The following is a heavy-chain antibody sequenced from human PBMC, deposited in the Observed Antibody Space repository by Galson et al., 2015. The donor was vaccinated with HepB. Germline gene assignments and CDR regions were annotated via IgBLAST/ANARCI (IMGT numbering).Heavy chain of an antibody. V-gene: IGHV4-39*01. D-gene: IGHD3-3*01. J-gene: IGHJ5*02. CDR3: ARNDFWSGYYWLDP. Sequence: NSSLKSRVTISADTSKNQISLNVRSVTAADTAAYYCARNDFWSGYYWLDPWGQGALVIVSS.